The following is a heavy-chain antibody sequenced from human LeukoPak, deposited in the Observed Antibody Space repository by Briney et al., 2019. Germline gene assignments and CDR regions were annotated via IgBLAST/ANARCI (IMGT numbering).Heavy chain of an antibody. V-gene: IGHV1-46*01. CDR3: ARGRDVDY. Sequence: ASVKVSCKASGYTFTSYYMHWVRQAPGQGLEWMGIINPSGGNTGYAQKFQGRVTITRNTSISTAYMELSSLRSEDTAVYYCARGRDVDYWGQGTLVTVSS. CDR2: INPSGGNT. J-gene: IGHJ4*02. CDR1: GYTFTSYY.